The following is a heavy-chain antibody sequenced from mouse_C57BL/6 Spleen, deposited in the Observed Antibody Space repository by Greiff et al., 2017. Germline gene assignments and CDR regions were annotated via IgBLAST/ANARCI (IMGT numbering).Heavy chain of an antibody. CDR3: ARSYYGSSSDYAMDY. D-gene: IGHD1-1*01. Sequence: EVQLQQSGPELVKPGASVKIPCKASGYTFTDYNMDWVKQSHGKSLEWIGDINPNNGGTIYNQKFKGKATLTVDKSSSTAYMELRSLTSEDTAVYYCARSYYGSSSDYAMDYWGQGTSVTVSS. CDR2: INPNNGGT. CDR1: GYTFTDYN. V-gene: IGHV1-18*01. J-gene: IGHJ4*01.